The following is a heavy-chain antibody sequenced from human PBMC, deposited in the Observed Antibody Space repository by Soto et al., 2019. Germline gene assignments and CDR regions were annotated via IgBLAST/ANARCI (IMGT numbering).Heavy chain of an antibody. Sequence: GXSLKISCKGSGYSFTSYWIGWVRQMPGKGLEWMGIIYPGDSDTRYSPSFQGQVTISADKSISTAYLQWSSLKASDTAMYYCARTIAVAGTVQYYFDYWGQGTLVTVSS. CDR2: IYPGDSDT. J-gene: IGHJ4*02. CDR1: GYSFTSYW. CDR3: ARTIAVAGTVQYYFDY. V-gene: IGHV5-51*01. D-gene: IGHD6-19*01.